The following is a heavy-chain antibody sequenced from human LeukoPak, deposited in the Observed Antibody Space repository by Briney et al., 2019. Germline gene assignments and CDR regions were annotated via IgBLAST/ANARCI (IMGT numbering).Heavy chain of an antibody. V-gene: IGHV4-59*01. Sequence: SETLSLTCTVSGGSISSYYWSWIRQPPGKGLEWIGYIYYSGSTSYNPSLKSRVTISVDTSKNQFSLKLSSVTAADTAVYYCARGYSGSYGWFDYWGQGTLVTVSS. D-gene: IGHD1-26*01. CDR1: GGSISSYY. CDR3: ARGYSGSYGWFDY. CDR2: IYYSGST. J-gene: IGHJ4*02.